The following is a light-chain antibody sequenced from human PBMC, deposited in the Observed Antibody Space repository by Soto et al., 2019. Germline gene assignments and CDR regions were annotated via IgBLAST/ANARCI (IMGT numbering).Light chain of an antibody. Sequence: VLTQPPSASGSPAQRVTNSCSGSSSNIGSNYVYWYQQLPGTAPKLLIYRNNQRPSGVPDRFSGSKSGTSASLAISGLRSEDEADYYCAAWDDSLSGYVFGTGTKVTVL. V-gene: IGLV1-47*01. CDR3: AAWDDSLSGYV. J-gene: IGLJ1*01. CDR1: SSNIGSNY. CDR2: RNN.